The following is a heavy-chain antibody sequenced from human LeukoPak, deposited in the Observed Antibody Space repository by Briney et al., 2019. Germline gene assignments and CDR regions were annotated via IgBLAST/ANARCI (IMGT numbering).Heavy chain of an antibody. CDR2: TYPRDSDT. CDR3: ARHSDVIGAI. CDR1: GYTFTHQW. V-gene: IGHV5-51*01. J-gene: IGHJ4*02. D-gene: IGHD3-10*01. Sequence: PGESLKISCKASGYTFTHQWIGWVRQMSGSGLAWMGITYPRDSDTIYSPSFQGHVTISADTSINTAYLEWSSLEASDTAIYYCARHSDVIGAIWGQGTLVTVSS.